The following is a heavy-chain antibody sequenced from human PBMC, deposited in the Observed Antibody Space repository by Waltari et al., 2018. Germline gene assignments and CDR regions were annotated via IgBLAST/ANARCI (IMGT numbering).Heavy chain of an antibody. J-gene: IGHJ6*03. Sequence: QVQLVQSGAEVKKPGSSVKVSCKASGGTFSSYAISWVRQAPGQGLEWMGGIIPIFGTANYAQKFQGRVTITADKSTSTAYMELSSLRSEDTAVYYCARVLVPAAMGPRGDYYYYYMDVWGKGTTVTVSS. D-gene: IGHD2-2*01. V-gene: IGHV1-69*14. CDR1: GGTFSSYA. CDR3: ARVLVPAAMGPRGDYYYYYMDV. CDR2: IIPIFGTA.